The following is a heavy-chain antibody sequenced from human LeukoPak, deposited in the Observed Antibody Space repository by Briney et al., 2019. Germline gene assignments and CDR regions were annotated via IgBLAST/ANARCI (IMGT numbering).Heavy chain of an antibody. CDR1: GYTLTSYG. Sequence: ASVKVSCKASGYTLTSYGISWVRQAPGQGLEWMGWISAYNGNTNYAQKLQGRVTMTTDTSTSTAYMELRSLRSDDTAVYYCARAPSPTSPSYGMDVWGQGTTVTVSS. CDR2: ISAYNGNT. D-gene: IGHD2-2*01. CDR3: ARAPSPTSPSYGMDV. V-gene: IGHV1-18*01. J-gene: IGHJ6*02.